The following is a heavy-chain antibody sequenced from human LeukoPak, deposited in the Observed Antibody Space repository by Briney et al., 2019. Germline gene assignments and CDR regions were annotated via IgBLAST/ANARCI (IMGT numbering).Heavy chain of an antibody. CDR1: GFTFSSHD. J-gene: IGHJ4*02. CDR3: ARDYGGPHYFDY. D-gene: IGHD2-15*01. Sequence: PGGSLRLSCAASGFTFSSHDMNWVRQAPGKGLGWGSSITTATSSYIYYADSVKGRFTISRDDAKNSLYLQMDSLRAEDTAVYYCARDYGGPHYFDYWGQGTLVTVSS. CDR2: ITTATSSYI. V-gene: IGHV3-21*01.